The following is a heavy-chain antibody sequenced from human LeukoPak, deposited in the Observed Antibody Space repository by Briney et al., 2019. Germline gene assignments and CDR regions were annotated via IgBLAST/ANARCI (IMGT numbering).Heavy chain of an antibody. CDR1: GGSFSGFS. CDR3: ARGGMRSRGKFDY. CDR2: INHSGST. Sequence: PSETLSLTCAVYGGSFSGFSWSWIRQPPGKGLEWIGEINHSGSTNYNPSLKSPVTISVDTSKNQFSLRLTSVTAADTAVYYCARGGMRSRGKFDYWGQGTLVTVSS. D-gene: IGHD2-2*01. V-gene: IGHV4-34*01. J-gene: IGHJ4*02.